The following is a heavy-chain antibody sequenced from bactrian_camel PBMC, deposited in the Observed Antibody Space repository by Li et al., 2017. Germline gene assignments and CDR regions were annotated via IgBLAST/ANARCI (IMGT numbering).Heavy chain of an antibody. V-gene: IGHV3S9*01. Sequence: HVQLVESGGGSVQAGGSLRLACTASEYKSGTCIMGWYRRAPGKEVDRRMVSRIFTDGSTVYADPVKGRFTISRDNAKNTVLLQMNNLKPEDTAMYYCAAVSAVVGGNCLDVGLEFYKYWGQGTQV. CDR2: IFTDGST. J-gene: IGHJ4*01. CDR1: EYKSGTCI. CDR3: AAVSAVVGGNCLDVGLEFYKY. D-gene: IGHD2*01.